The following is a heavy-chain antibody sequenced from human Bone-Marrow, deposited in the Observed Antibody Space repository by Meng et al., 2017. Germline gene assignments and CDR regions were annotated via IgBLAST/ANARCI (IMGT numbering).Heavy chain of an antibody. Sequence: ASVKVSCKASGYTFTSYDINWVRQATGQGLEWMGWMNPNSGNTGYAQKFQGRVTITRNTSISTAYMELSSLRSEDTAVYYCARGGDVDRRYYYGMDVWGQGTTVTVS. CDR3: ARGGDVDRRYYYGMDV. CDR1: GYTFTSYD. J-gene: IGHJ6*02. D-gene: IGHD1-14*01. CDR2: MNPNSGNT. V-gene: IGHV1-8*03.